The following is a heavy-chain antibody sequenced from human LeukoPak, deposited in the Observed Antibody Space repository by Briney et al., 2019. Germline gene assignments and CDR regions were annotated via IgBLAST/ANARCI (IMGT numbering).Heavy chain of an antibody. CDR1: GYTFTSYY. CDR2: INPSGGST. CDR3: SAAATEGTYYFDY. Sequence: ASVKVSCKASGYTFTSYYMHWVRLAPGQGLEWMGIINPSGGSTSYAQKFQGRVTITTDESTSTAYMELSSLRSEDTAVYYCSAAATEGTYYFDYWGQGTLAPVSS. V-gene: IGHV1-46*01. J-gene: IGHJ4*02. D-gene: IGHD6-13*01.